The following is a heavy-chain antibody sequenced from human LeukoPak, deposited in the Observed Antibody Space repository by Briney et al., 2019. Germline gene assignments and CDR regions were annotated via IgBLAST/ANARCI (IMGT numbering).Heavy chain of an antibody. J-gene: IGHJ6*03. Sequence: PGGSLRLSCAASGFTFSSYAMSWVRQAPGKGLEWVSAISGSGGSTYYADSVKGRFTISRDNSKNTLYLQMNSLRAEDTAVYYCARERDYYDSSGYYYTLYYYYYYMDIWGKGTTVTVSS. D-gene: IGHD3-22*01. CDR3: ARERDYYDSSGYYYTLYYYYYYMDI. CDR2: ISGSGGST. V-gene: IGHV3-23*01. CDR1: GFTFSSYA.